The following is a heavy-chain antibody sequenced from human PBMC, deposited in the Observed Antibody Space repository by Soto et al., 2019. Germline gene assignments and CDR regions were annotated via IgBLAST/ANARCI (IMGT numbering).Heavy chain of an antibody. CDR1: GFNFRSYG. CDR3: XXXXXXXXXXXXY. CDR2: IWYDGSNK. J-gene: IGHJ4*02. V-gene: IGHV3-33*01. Sequence: QVQMVESGGGVVQSGRSLRLSCATSGFNFRSYGXXXXXXAXXXXXEWVGIIWYDGSNKYXADSVKGRFTISRDDXXXXXXXXXXXXXXXXXXXXXXXXXXXXXXXXXXYWGQGSLVTVSS.